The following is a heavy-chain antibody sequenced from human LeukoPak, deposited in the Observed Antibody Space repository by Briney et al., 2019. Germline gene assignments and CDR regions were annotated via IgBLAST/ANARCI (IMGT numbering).Heavy chain of an antibody. J-gene: IGHJ4*02. V-gene: IGHV3-33*01. CDR2: IWYDGSNK. CDR1: GFTFSSYG. D-gene: IGHD2/OR15-2a*01. Sequence: GGSLRLSCAASGFTFSSYGMHWVRQAPGKGLEWVAFIWYDGSNKYYADSVKGRLTISRDNSKNTLYLQMNSLRAEDTAVYYCAREGPRGNSQFDYWGQGTLVTVSS. CDR3: AREGPRGNSQFDY.